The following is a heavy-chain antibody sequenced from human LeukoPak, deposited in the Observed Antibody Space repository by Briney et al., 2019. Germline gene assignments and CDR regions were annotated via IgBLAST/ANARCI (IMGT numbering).Heavy chain of an antibody. CDR3: ARLSYYYDSSGAGKKYYFDY. V-gene: IGHV4-39*01. J-gene: IGHJ4*02. D-gene: IGHD3-22*01. Sequence: PGGSLRLSCAASGFTFSSYAMSWVRQAPGKGLEWIGSIYYSGSTYYNPSLKSRVTISVDTSKNQFSLKLSSVTAADTAVYYCARLSYYYDSSGAGKKYYFDYWGQGTLVTVSS. CDR1: GFTFSSYA. CDR2: IYYSGST.